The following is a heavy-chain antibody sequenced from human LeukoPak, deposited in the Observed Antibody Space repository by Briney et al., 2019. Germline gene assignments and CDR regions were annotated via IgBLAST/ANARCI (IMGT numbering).Heavy chain of an antibody. Sequence: SETLSLTCTVSGGSISSYYWSWIRQPAGKGLERIGRIYTSGSTNYNPSLKSRVTMSVDMSKNQFSLKLSSVTAADTAVYYCARQLYYYGSGSYYKDLYYFDYWGQGTLVTVSS. CDR3: ARQLYYYGSGSYYKDLYYFDY. V-gene: IGHV4-4*07. J-gene: IGHJ4*02. D-gene: IGHD3-10*01. CDR1: GGSISSYY. CDR2: IYTSGST.